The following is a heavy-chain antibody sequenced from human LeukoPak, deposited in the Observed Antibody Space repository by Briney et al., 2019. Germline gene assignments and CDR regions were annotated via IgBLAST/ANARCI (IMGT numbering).Heavy chain of an antibody. D-gene: IGHD4-23*01. CDR2: VYYTGIT. CDR1: GGSISNYY. Sequence: PSETLSLTCTVSGGSISNYYWSWLRQPPGKGLEWIGYVYYTGITNYNPSLRSRATISVDTSKNQFSLKLISVTAADTAVYYCARDRYGGNSGDFDYWGQGILVTVSS. V-gene: IGHV4-59*01. J-gene: IGHJ4*02. CDR3: ARDRYGGNSGDFDY.